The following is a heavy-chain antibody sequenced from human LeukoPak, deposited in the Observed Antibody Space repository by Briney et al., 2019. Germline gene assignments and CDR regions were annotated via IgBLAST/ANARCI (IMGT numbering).Heavy chain of an antibody. CDR1: GFTFSSYG. CDR2: ISYDGSNK. CDR3: AKGIQIFGVVPAGPKFDY. J-gene: IGHJ4*02. D-gene: IGHD3-3*01. Sequence: GGSLRLSCAASGFTFSSYGMHWVRQAPGKGLEWVAVISYDGSNKYYADSVKGRFTISRDNSKNTLYLQMNSLRAEDTAVYYCAKGIQIFGVVPAGPKFDYWGQGTLVTVSS. V-gene: IGHV3-30*18.